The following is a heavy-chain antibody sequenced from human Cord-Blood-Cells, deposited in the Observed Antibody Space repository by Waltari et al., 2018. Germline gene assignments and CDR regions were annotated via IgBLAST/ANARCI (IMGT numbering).Heavy chain of an antibody. Sequence: QVQLQESGPGLVKPSETLSLTCTVSGGSISSYYWSWIRQPAGEGLEWIGRIYTSGSTNYNPSLKSRVTMSVDTSKNQFSLKLSSVTAADTAVYYCARGDGSGSYYRVLDAFDIWGQGTMVTVSS. CDR1: GGSISSYY. CDR3: ARGDGSGSYYRVLDAFDI. J-gene: IGHJ3*02. D-gene: IGHD3-10*01. V-gene: IGHV4-4*07. CDR2: IYTSGST.